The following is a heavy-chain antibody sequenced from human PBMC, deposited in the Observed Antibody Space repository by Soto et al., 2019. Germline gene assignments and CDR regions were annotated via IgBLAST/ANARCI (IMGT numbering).Heavy chain of an antibody. Sequence: QVQLVQSGAEVKKPGASVKVSCKASGYTFTSYGISWVRQAPGQGLEWMGWIRAYNGNTNYAQKLQGRVTMTTGTSPSTADRELRSLRSDDTAVYYCARDLPTMDVWCQGTTVTVSS. CDR1: GYTFTSYG. J-gene: IGHJ6*02. V-gene: IGHV1-18*01. CDR3: ARDLPTMDV. CDR2: IRAYNGNT.